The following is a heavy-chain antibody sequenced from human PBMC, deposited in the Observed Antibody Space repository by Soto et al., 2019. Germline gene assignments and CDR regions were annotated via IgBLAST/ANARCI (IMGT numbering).Heavy chain of an antibody. D-gene: IGHD5-18*01. Sequence: GRSLTPSCPASGFTFSSYAMHWVRQAPGKWLEWVGVISYDGINNSSAYAVKGRFTITRDKSKNTLYLQMNSLRAEDTAVYYCARDGPRGNSYGFLWGAYFDYWGQGTLVTVSS. CDR3: ARDGPRGNSYGFLWGAYFDY. CDR1: GFTFSSYA. J-gene: IGHJ4*02. CDR2: ISYDGINN. V-gene: IGHV3-30-3*01.